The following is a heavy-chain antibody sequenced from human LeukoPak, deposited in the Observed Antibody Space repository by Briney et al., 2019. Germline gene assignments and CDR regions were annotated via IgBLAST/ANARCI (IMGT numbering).Heavy chain of an antibody. CDR1: GYTFTGYY. CDR2: INPNSGGT. Sequence: ASVKVSCKASGYTFTGYYMHWVRQAPGQGLEWMGWINPNSGGTNYAQKFQGRVTITADKSTSTAYMELSSLRSEDTAVYYCATYSGYSYGFDYWGQGTLVTVSS. D-gene: IGHD5-18*01. CDR3: ATYSGYSYGFDY. V-gene: IGHV1-2*02. J-gene: IGHJ4*02.